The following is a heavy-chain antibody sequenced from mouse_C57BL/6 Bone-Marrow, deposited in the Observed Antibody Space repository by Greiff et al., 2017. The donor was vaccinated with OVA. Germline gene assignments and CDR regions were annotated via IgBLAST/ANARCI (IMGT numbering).Heavy chain of an antibody. J-gene: IGHJ4*01. V-gene: IGHV1-26*01. Sequence: VQLQQSGPELVKPGASVKISCKASGYTFTDYYMNWVKQSHGKSLEWIGDINPNNGGTSYNQKFKGKATLTVDKSSSTAYMELRSLTSEDSAVYYCARWSLLRPMDYWGQGTSVTVSS. D-gene: IGHD1-2*01. CDR3: ARWSLLRPMDY. CDR1: GYTFTDYY. CDR2: INPNNGGT.